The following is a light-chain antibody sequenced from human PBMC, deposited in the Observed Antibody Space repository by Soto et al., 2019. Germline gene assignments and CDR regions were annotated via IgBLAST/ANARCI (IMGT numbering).Light chain of an antibody. CDR2: GAS. CDR3: QQYNTWPPGT. J-gene: IGKJ1*01. V-gene: IGKV3-15*01. Sequence: RVMAQSPATLSVAPCERATLSCSSSQSVSSNLAWYQQKPGQAPRLLIYGASTRATGIPARFSGSGSGTEFTLTISSLQSEDFAVYYCQQYNTWPPGTFGQGTKVDIK. CDR1: QSVSSN.